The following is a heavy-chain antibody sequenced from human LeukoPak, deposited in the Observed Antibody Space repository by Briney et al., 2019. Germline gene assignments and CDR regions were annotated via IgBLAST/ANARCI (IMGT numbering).Heavy chain of an antibody. CDR2: ISGSGGST. J-gene: IGHJ4*02. V-gene: IGHV3-23*01. CDR1: GFTFSSYP. Sequence: GGSLRLSCRASGFTFSSYPMIGVRGAPGKGVEGVSSISGSGGSTYYADSVKGRFTISRDNSKNTLSLHMNSLRAEDTAVYYCAKASHSSGWHYFDYWGQGTLVTVPS. D-gene: IGHD6-19*01. CDR3: AKASHSSGWHYFDY.